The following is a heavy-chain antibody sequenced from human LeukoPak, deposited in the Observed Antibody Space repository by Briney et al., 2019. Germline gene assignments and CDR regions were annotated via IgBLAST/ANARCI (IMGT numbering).Heavy chain of an antibody. D-gene: IGHD3-22*01. CDR2: IYYSGST. V-gene: IGHV4-31*03. CDR1: GGSISSGGYY. CDR3: ASTDYDSSGLTHDY. Sequence: SETLSLTCNVSGGSISSGGYYWSWIRQHPGKDLEWIGYIYYSGSTYYNPSLKSRVTISVDTSKNQFSLKLSSVTAADTAVYYCASTDYDSSGLTHDYWGQGTLVTVSS. J-gene: IGHJ4*02.